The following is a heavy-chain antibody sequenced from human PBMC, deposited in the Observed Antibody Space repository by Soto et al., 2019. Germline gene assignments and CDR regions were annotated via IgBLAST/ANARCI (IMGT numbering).Heavy chain of an antibody. CDR3: TREAGWQWMVPYD. CDR1: GYTFTSYG. CDR2: ISAFNGDT. J-gene: IGHJ4*02. D-gene: IGHD6-19*01. Sequence: QVQLVQSGSEVKKPGASVNVSCKAFGYTFTSYGFIWVRQVPGQGLEWLGWISAFNGDTQYAQTMKGRLTVTTDTSTTTVHMQLRSLTPADTAVYYCTREAGWQWMVPYDWGQGTLVSVS. V-gene: IGHV1-18*04.